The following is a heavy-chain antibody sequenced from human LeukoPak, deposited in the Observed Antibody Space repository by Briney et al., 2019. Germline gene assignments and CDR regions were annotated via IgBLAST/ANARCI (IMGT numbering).Heavy chain of an antibody. Sequence: ASVKVSCKASGYTFSNYAISWVRQAPGQGLEWVGWISTYNGGTKYAQKVQGRVTMTADTSTSTVYMELRSLRSDDTALYYCVRDGNSGWYSSFDYWGQGTLVSVSS. CDR2: ISTYNGGT. J-gene: IGHJ4*02. V-gene: IGHV1-18*01. CDR1: GYTFSNYA. D-gene: IGHD6-13*01. CDR3: VRDGNSGWYSSFDY.